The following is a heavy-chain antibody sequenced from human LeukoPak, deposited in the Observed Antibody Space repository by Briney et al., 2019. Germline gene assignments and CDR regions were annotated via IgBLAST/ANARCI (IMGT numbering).Heavy chain of an antibody. CDR3: ARHGGDYDFWSGYYTFDY. J-gene: IGHJ4*02. CDR1: GGSIRSYF. CDR2: IYTGGSP. V-gene: IGHV4-4*07. Sequence: PSETLSLTCTVSGGSIRSYFWNWVRQPAGKGLEWIGRIYTGGSPVYNPSLKNRVTMSVDSSRNQFFLKMTSVTAADTAVYYCARHGGDYDFWSGYYTFDYWGQGTLVTVSS. D-gene: IGHD3-3*01.